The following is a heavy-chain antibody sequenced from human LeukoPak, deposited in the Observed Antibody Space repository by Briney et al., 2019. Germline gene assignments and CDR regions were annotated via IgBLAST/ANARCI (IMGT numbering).Heavy chain of an antibody. CDR1: GFTFSGYG. V-gene: IGHV3-48*02. CDR3: ARDYGYCRGNTCYASFDY. Sequence: PGGSLRLSCAASGFTFSGYGINWVRLAPGKGLEWVSMISHGNTEHYADSVKGRFTVSRDNARNSAYLQMNSLRDEDTAMYYCARDYGYCRGNTCYASFDYWGHGTLVPVSS. D-gene: IGHD2-2*01. CDR2: ISHGNTE. J-gene: IGHJ4*01.